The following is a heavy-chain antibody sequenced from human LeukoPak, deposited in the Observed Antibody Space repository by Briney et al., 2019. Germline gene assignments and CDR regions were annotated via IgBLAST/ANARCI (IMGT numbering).Heavy chain of an antibody. V-gene: IGHV6-1*01. CDR2: TYYRSKWYN. CDR3: ARGHSSWYSRGFDY. D-gene: IGHD6-13*01. Sequence: QTLSLTCAISGDSVSSNSAAWNWIRQSPSRGLEWLGRTYYRSKWYNDYAVSVKSRITINPDTSKNQFSLQLNSVTPEDTAVYYCARGHSSWYSRGFDYWGQGTLVTVSS. CDR1: GDSVSSNSAA. J-gene: IGHJ4*02.